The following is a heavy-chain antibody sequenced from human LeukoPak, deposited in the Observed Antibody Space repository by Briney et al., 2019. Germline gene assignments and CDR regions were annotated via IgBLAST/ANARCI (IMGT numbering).Heavy chain of an antibody. Sequence: ASVKVSCKASGYTFTSYGISWVRQAPGQGLEWMGWISAYYGNTNYAQKLQGRVTMTTDTSTSTAYMELRSLRSEDTAVYYCARANRFGGNDPGFDYWGQGTLVTVSS. CDR3: ARANRFGGNDPGFDY. CDR2: ISAYYGNT. J-gene: IGHJ4*02. CDR1: GYTFTSYG. D-gene: IGHD4-23*01. V-gene: IGHV1-18*01.